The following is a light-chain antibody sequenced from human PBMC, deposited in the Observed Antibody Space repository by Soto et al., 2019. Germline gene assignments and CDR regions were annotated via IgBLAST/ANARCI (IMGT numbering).Light chain of an antibody. V-gene: IGKV3-15*01. CDR1: QSVSNN. J-gene: IGKJ5*01. Sequence: EIMMTQSPATLSVSPGENATLSCRASQSVSNNLAWYQHKPGQAPRLLIYYASTRATGIPARFSGSGSGTEFTLTISSLPSEDFALYYCQQYNDWPPITFGQGTRLEIK. CDR3: QQYNDWPPIT. CDR2: YAS.